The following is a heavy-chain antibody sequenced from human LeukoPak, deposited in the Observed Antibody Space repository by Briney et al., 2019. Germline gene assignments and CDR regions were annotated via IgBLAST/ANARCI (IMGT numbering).Heavy chain of an antibody. CDR2: INPNHGGT. CDR3: ARGLYDFWSGYYGPHQYYFDY. CDR1: GYSFTDYY. D-gene: IGHD3-3*01. Sequence: ASVKVSCKASGYSFTDYYINWVRQAPGQGLEWMGWINPNHGGTHYAQKFQGRVTMTRDTSITTAYMELSSLRSDDTAVYYCARGLYDFWSGYYGPHQYYFDYWGQGTLVTVSS. V-gene: IGHV1-2*02. J-gene: IGHJ4*02.